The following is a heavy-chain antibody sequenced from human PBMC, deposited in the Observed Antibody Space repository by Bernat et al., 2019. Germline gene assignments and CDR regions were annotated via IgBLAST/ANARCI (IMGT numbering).Heavy chain of an antibody. D-gene: IGHD4-17*01. Sequence: EVQLLESGGGLVQPGGSLRLSCSASGFTFSIYAMSWVRQAPGKGLEWVSAIIGSGGSTYYADSVKGRFTISRDNSKNTLYLQMNSLRAEDTAVYYWAKQDYGGKGYWGQGTLVTVSS. CDR2: IIGSGGST. V-gene: IGHV3-23*01. CDR1: GFTFSIYA. J-gene: IGHJ4*02. CDR3: AKQDYGGKGY.